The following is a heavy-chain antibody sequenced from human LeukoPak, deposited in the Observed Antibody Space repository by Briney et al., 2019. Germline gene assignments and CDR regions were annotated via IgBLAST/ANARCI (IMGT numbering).Heavy chain of an antibody. J-gene: IGHJ4*02. Sequence: SGPALVKPTQTLTLTCTFSGFSLSTRGMRVSWIRQPPGKALEWLSRIDWDDDKFYSTSLKTRLTISKDTSKDQVVLTMTNMDPVDTAMYYCARSLSYFDFWSGYDPPYYFDYWGQGTLVTVSS. CDR2: IDWDDDK. CDR1: GFSLSTRGMR. D-gene: IGHD3-3*01. CDR3: ARSLSYFDFWSGYDPPYYFDY. V-gene: IGHV2-70*04.